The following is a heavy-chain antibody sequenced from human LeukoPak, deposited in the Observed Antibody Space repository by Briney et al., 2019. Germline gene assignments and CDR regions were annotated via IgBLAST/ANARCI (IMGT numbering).Heavy chain of an antibody. D-gene: IGHD3-10*01. Sequence: SETLSLTCAVYGGSFSGYYWSWIRQPPGEGLEWIGEINHSGSTNYNPSLKSRVTISVDTSKNQFSLKLSSVTAADTAVYYCARGGLSGSYSWGQGTLVTVSS. CDR1: GGSFSGYY. CDR2: INHSGST. J-gene: IGHJ5*02. V-gene: IGHV4-34*01. CDR3: ARGGLSGSYS.